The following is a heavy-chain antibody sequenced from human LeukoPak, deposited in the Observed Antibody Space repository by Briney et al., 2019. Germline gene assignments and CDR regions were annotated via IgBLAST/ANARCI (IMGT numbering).Heavy chain of an antibody. CDR2: INHSGST. J-gene: IGHJ4*02. CDR1: GGSFSGYY. CDR3: ARQSGSGLFILP. Sequence: SETLSLTCAVYGGSFSGYYWSWIRQPPGKGLEWIGEINHSGSTNYNPSLKSRVTVSVDTSKDQFSLKLTSVTAADTAVYYCARQSGSGLFILPGGQGTLVTVTS. V-gene: IGHV4-34*01. D-gene: IGHD3/OR15-3a*01.